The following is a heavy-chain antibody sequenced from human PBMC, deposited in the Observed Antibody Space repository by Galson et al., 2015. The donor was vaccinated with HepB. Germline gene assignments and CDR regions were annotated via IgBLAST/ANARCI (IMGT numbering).Heavy chain of an antibody. J-gene: IGHJ4*02. CDR2: IRGSGGGK. D-gene: IGHD1-26*01. CDR1: GFTFSSYG. CDR3: AKVGARGSYLGYYFDN. V-gene: IGHV3-23*01. Sequence: SLRLSCAASGFTFSSYGMTWVRQAPGKGLEWVSTIRGSGGGKYYADSVKGRFTISRDNSKNTLYLQMNSLRAEDTAVYYCAKVGARGSYLGYYFDNWGQGTLVTVSS.